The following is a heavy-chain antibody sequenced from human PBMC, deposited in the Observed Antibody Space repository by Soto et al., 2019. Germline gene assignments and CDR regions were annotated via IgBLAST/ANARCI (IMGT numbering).Heavy chain of an antibody. CDR2: IIPIFGTA. V-gene: IGHV1-69*13. CDR1: GGTFSSYA. CDR3: ARDVEGYDFWSGPYYYYGMDV. Sequence: GASVKVSCKASGGTFSSYAVSWVRQAPGQGLEWMGGIIPIFGTASYAQKFQGRVTITADESTSTAYMELSSLRSEDTAVYYCARDVEGYDFWSGPYYYYGMDVWGQGTTVTVSS. D-gene: IGHD3-3*01. J-gene: IGHJ6*02.